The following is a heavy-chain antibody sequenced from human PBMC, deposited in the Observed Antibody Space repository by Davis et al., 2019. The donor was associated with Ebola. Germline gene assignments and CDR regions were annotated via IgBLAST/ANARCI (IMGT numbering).Heavy chain of an antibody. V-gene: IGHV1-24*01. D-gene: IGHD2-2*01. CDR3: ARDLFYALGVVGD. Sequence: AASVKVSCKVSGYTLTELSMHWVRQAPGKGLEWMGGFDPEDGETIYAQKLQGRVTMTTDTSTSTAYMELRSLRSDDTAVYYCARDLFYALGVVGDWGQGTLVTVSS. CDR1: GYTLTELS. J-gene: IGHJ4*02. CDR2: FDPEDGET.